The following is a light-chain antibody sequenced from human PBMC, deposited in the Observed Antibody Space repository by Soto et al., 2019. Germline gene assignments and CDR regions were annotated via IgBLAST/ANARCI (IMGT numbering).Light chain of an antibody. Sequence: SYVLTQSPSVSVAPGQTATITCGGNKIGSESVHWYQQKPGQAPVLVVYDDSDRPSGIPVRFSGSNSGNTASLTISGLRAEDETDYYCSSYTTSSTLVFGTGTKLTVL. CDR1: KIGSES. V-gene: IGLV3-21*02. J-gene: IGLJ1*01. CDR3: SSYTTSSTLV. CDR2: DDS.